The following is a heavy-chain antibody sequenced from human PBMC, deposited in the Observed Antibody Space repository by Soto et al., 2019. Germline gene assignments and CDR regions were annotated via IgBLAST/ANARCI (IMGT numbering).Heavy chain of an antibody. J-gene: IGHJ5*02. D-gene: IGHD5-18*01. CDR1: GYSFNTHG. CDR3: VRDLLWRGQNTVMSDNWFDP. Sequence: QVQLVQSGGVVEKPGASVKVSCRTSGYSFNTHGISWVRQAPGEGLEWMGYITAYNGATDYAQKFRGRLTLTTDTSTSTAYMELGSLISDDTAVYYCVRDLLWRGQNTVMSDNWFDPWGQGTLVVVSS. CDR2: ITAYNGAT. V-gene: IGHV1-18*01.